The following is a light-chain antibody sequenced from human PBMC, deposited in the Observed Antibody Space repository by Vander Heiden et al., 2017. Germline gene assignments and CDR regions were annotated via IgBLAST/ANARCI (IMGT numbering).Light chain of an antibody. V-gene: IGKV1-39*01. CDR3: QQGDSTPKT. CDR1: QSISSY. J-gene: IGKJ1*01. CDR2: AAS. Sequence: DIQMTQSPSSLSASVGDSVTITCRASQSISSYLNWYQQKPGKAPKLLIYAASSLQSGVPSRFSGSGSVTDFTLTISRLQPEDLATYFFQQGDSTPKTFGEGTKVEIK.